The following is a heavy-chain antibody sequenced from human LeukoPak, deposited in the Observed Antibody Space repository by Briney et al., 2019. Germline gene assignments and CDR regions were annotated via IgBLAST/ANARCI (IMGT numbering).Heavy chain of an antibody. D-gene: IGHD5-18*01. CDR2: MSYDGSNR. V-gene: IGHV3-30-3*01. J-gene: IGHJ4*02. CDR1: GFTFSSYS. Sequence: GGSLRLSCAASGFTFSSYSMHWVCQAPGKGLEWVALMSYDGSNRYYADSVKGRFTISRDNSKNTLYLQMNSLRAEDTAVYYCARDWGYSYGHPFDYWGQGTLVTVSS. CDR3: ARDWGYSYGHPFDY.